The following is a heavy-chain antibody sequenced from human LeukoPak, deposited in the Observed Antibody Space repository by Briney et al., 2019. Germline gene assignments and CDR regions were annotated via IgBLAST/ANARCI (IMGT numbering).Heavy chain of an antibody. Sequence: SETLSLTCTVSGASITSYYCSWIRQPPGKGLEWIGYIYYSGSTNYNPSLKSRVTISVDTSKNQFSLKLSSVTAADTAVYYCARGGVNYKIAGPWGQGALVTVSS. CDR3: ARGGVNYKIAGP. D-gene: IGHD3-10*01. J-gene: IGHJ5*02. CDR2: IYYSGST. CDR1: GASITSYY. V-gene: IGHV4-59*01.